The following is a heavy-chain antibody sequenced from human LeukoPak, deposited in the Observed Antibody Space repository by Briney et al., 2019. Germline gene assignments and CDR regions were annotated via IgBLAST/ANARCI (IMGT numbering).Heavy chain of an antibody. V-gene: IGHV1-46*01. Sequence: ASVKVSCKTSGYTFTNYHMHWVRQAPGQGLEWMGIIYTSGGDTNYAQNFQGRVTMTRDMSTSTVDMELSSLTSEDTAVYYGARDGSGERYSLDYWGQGTLVTVSS. CDR1: GYTFTNYH. CDR2: IYTSGGDT. J-gene: IGHJ4*02. D-gene: IGHD1-14*01. CDR3: ARDGSGERYSLDY.